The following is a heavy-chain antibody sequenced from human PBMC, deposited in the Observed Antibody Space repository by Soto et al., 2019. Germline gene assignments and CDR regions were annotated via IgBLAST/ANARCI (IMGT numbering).Heavy chain of an antibody. CDR1: GFTFSSYS. V-gene: IGHV3-48*02. Sequence: EVQLVESGGGWVQPGGSLRLSCAASGFTFSSYSMNWVRQAPGEGLEWVSYISSIGSTIYYADSVRGRFTISRDNAKNSLYLQMNSLRDEDTAVYYCARAGYRSVDYWGQGTLVTVSS. CDR3: ARAGYRSVDY. D-gene: IGHD3-3*01. J-gene: IGHJ4*02. CDR2: ISSIGSTI.